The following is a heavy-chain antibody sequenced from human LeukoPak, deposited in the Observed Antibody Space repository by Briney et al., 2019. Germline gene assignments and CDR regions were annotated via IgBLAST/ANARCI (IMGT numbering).Heavy chain of an antibody. CDR2: SYNNNIS. J-gene: IGHJ4*02. V-gene: IGHV3-53*01. CDR1: GFTVSTDH. D-gene: IGHD3-16*02. Sequence: GGSLRLSCAASGFTVSTDHMSWVRHAPGKGMEWVAVSYNNNISQYAESVKGRFTISRDNSKNTLDLQMNSLRAEDTALYYCARVWELSFDYWGQGTLVTVSS. CDR3: ARVWELSFDY.